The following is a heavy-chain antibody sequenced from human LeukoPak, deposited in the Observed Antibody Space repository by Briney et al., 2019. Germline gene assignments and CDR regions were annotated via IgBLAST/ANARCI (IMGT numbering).Heavy chain of an antibody. CDR2: MNPNSGNT. D-gene: IGHD3-10*01. CDR1: GYTFTSYD. CDR3: ASTPYYYGSGSSNWFDP. J-gene: IGHJ5*02. Sequence: GASVRVSCKASGYTFTSYDINWVRQATGQGLEWMGWMNPNSGNTGYAQKFQGRVTITADESTSTAYMELSSLRSEDTAVYYCASTPYYYGSGSSNWFDPWGQGTLVTVSS. V-gene: IGHV1-8*01.